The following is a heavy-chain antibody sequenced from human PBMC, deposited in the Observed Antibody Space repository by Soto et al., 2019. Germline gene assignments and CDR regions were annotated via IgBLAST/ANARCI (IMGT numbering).Heavy chain of an antibody. Sequence: QVQLQESGPGLVRPSGTVSLTCAVSGVSISSDNWWSWVRRPPGKALEWIGEIHHIGSTNYNPSLKSQVTMSVVPSKYLSSLTLNSVTAADTAFYYCARDQGSHPGDWGQGTLVSVSS. CDR3: ARDQGSHPGD. D-gene: IGHD6-13*01. V-gene: IGHV4-4*02. CDR1: GVSISSDNW. J-gene: IGHJ4*02. CDR2: IHHIGST.